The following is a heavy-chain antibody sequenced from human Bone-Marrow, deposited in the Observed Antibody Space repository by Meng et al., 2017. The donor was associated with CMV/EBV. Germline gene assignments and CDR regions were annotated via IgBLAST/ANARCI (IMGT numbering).Heavy chain of an antibody. CDR2: ISSDGSKK. V-gene: IGHV3-30*04. CDR1: RFTFSAYT. J-gene: IGHJ4*01. Sequence: GGSLRLSCVTSRFTFSAYTMHWVRQAPGRGLEWVAVISSDGSKKYYADSVKDQFTISRDNSRNTFYLQMNALRLEDTGVYFCATYSRAPAALRTYFDYWGHGTLVTVSS. D-gene: IGHD2-2*02. CDR3: ATYSRAPAALRTYFDY.